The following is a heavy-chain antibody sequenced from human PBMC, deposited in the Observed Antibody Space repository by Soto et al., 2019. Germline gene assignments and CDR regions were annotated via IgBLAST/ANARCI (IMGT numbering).Heavy chain of an antibody. V-gene: IGHV4-34*01. J-gene: IGHJ4*02. CDR1: GGSLSGYY. D-gene: IGHD2-2*01. Sequence: QVQLQHWGAGLLKPSETLSRTCAVYGGSLSGYYWSWIRQPPGKGLEWIGEINDSGSTNYNPSFKRRVTISADTSKNQFSLKLTSVTAADTAVYYCARRVTMQYYFDYWGQGTLVPVFS. CDR2: INDSGST. CDR3: ARRVTMQYYFDY.